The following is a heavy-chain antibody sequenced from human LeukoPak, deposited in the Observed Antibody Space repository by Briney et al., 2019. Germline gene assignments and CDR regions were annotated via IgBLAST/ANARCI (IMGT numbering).Heavy chain of an antibody. V-gene: IGHV1-46*01. D-gene: IGHD3-3*01. CDR2: INPSGGST. Sequence: SVKVSCKASGYTFTSYYMHWVRQAPGQGLEWMGIINPSGGSTSYAQEFQGRVTMTRDASTSTVYMELSSLRSEDTAVYYCAREDTLPKLRFLDHNWFDPWGQGTLVTVSS. CDR3: AREDTLPKLRFLDHNWFDP. CDR1: GYTFTSYY. J-gene: IGHJ5*02.